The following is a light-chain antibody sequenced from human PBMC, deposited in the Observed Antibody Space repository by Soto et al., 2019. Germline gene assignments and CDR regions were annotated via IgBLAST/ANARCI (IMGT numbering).Light chain of an antibody. Sequence: EIVMTPAPATPSVNPGEGATLSCKASQNVYNNLAWYQQRPGQPPRLLIYDASTRATGISARFSGSGYGTEFTLTISSLQSEDFAVYFCEQCRNWPLTFGGGTKVDIK. CDR3: EQCRNWPLT. CDR1: QNVYNN. CDR2: DAS. J-gene: IGKJ4*01. V-gene: IGKV3-15*01.